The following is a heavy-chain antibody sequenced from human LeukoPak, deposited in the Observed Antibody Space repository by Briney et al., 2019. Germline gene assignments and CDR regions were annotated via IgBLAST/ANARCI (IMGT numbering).Heavy chain of an antibody. CDR2: IDPSDSYT. D-gene: IGHD2-8*01. Sequence: GESLRISCKGSGYSFTSYWISWVRQMPGKGLEWMGSIDPSDSYTNYSPSFQGHVTISADKSISTAYLQWSSLKASDTATYYCARPMAGSGGYYYYDMDVWGQGTTVTVSS. CDR1: GYSFTSYW. CDR3: ARPMAGSGGYYYYDMDV. V-gene: IGHV5-10-1*01. J-gene: IGHJ6*02.